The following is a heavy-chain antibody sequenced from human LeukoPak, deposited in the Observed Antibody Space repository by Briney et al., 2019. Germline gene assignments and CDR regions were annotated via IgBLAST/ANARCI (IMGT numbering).Heavy chain of an antibody. Sequence: SETLSLTCTVSGGSISSYYWSWIRQPAGKGLEWIGHIYTSGSTNYNPSLKGRVTMSVDTSKNQFSLKLSSVTAADTAVYYCARGTYYDFWSGYKGVGYYFDYWGQGTLVTVSS. CDR3: ARGTYYDFWSGYKGVGYYFDY. V-gene: IGHV4-4*07. CDR2: IYTSGST. CDR1: GGSISSYY. D-gene: IGHD3-3*01. J-gene: IGHJ4*02.